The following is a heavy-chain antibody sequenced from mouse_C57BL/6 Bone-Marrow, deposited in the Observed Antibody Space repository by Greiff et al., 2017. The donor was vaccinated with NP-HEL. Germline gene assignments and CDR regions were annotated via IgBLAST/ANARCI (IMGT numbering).Heavy chain of an antibody. J-gene: IGHJ2*01. V-gene: IGHV14-4*01. Sequence: EVQLQQSGAELVKPGASVKLSCTASGFNIKDYYMHWVKQRPEQGLEWIGWIDPENGDTEYASKFQGKATITADTSSNTAYLQLSSLTSEDTAVYYCRGGNYGDYWGQGTTLTVSS. CDR2: IDPENGDT. CDR3: RGGNYGDY. CDR1: GFNIKDYY.